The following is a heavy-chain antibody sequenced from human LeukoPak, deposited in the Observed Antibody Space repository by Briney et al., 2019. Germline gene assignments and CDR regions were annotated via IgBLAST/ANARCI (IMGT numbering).Heavy chain of an antibody. CDR1: GLTFSSHW. V-gene: IGHV3-21*01. CDR3: AKDQYNSNAFDI. CDR2: IRSSSSYI. Sequence: GGSLRLSCAASGLTFSSHWMNWVRQAPGKGLEWGSSIRSSSSYIYYADSVKGRYTIPRDNAKNSLYLQMNSLRAEDTAVYYCAKDQYNSNAFDIWGEGEIVTVSS. D-gene: IGHD6-13*01. J-gene: IGHJ3*02.